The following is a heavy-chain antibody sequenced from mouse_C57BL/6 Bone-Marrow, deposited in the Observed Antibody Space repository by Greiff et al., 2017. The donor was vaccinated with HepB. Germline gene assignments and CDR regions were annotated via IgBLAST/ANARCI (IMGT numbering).Heavy chain of an antibody. V-gene: IGHV5-4*01. J-gene: IGHJ3*01. Sequence: DVKLVESGGGLVKPGGSLKLSCAASGFTFSSYAMSWVRQTPEKRLEWVATISDGGSYTYYPDNVKGRFTISRANAKNNLYLQMSHLKSEDTAMYYCARDKKYYGSRFAYWGQGTLVTVSA. CDR1: GFTFSSYA. D-gene: IGHD1-1*01. CDR3: ARDKKYYGSRFAY. CDR2: ISDGGSYT.